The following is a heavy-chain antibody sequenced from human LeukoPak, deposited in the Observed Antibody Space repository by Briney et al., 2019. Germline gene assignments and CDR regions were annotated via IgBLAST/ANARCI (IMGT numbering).Heavy chain of an antibody. D-gene: IGHD6-19*01. Sequence: SETLSLTCTVSGGSISSSSYYWGWIRQPPGKGLEWIGSIYYSGSTYYNPSLKSRVTISVDTSKNQFSLKLSSATAADTAVYYCARRVRSGWYPYFDYWGQGTLVTVSS. V-gene: IGHV4-39*01. CDR3: ARRVRSGWYPYFDY. CDR2: IYYSGST. CDR1: GGSISSSSYY. J-gene: IGHJ4*02.